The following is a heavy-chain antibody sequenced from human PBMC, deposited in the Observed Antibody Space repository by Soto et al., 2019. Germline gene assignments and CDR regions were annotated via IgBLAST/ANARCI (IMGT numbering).Heavy chain of an antibody. J-gene: IGHJ4*02. CDR2: ISYDGSNK. CDR1: GFTFSSYA. V-gene: IGHV3-30-3*01. CDR3: ARDSVDHPV. Sequence: QVQLVESGGGVVQPGRSLRLSCAASGFTFSSYAMHWVRQAPGKGLEWVAVISYDGSNKYYADSVKGRFTISRDNSKNTLYLQMNSLRAEDTAVYYCARDSVDHPVWGQGTLVTVSS. D-gene: IGHD5-12*01.